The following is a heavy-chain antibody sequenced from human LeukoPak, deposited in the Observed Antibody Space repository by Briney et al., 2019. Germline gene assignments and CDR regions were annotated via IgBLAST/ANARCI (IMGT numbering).Heavy chain of an antibody. V-gene: IGHV4-59*05. J-gene: IGHJ4*02. D-gene: IGHD1-26*01. CDR1: GGSISSYY. CDR3: ARGAIVGATGGQIDY. CDR2: IYYSGST. Sequence: SETLSLTCTVSGGSISSYYWSWIRQPAGKGLEWIGSIYYSGSTYYNPSLKSRVTISVDTSKNQFSLKLSSVTAADTAVYYCARGAIVGATGGQIDYWGQGTLVTVSS.